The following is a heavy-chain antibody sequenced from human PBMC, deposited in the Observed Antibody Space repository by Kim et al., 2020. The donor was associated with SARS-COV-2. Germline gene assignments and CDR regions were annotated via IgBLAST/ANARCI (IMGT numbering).Heavy chain of an antibody. D-gene: IGHD6-13*01. V-gene: IGHV3-11*06. J-gene: IGHJ4*02. Sequence: AGSVKGRCTISRDNAKNSLYLQMSSLRAEDTAVYYCAREAYSSTYYFDYWDQGTLVTVSS. CDR3: AREAYSSTYYFDY.